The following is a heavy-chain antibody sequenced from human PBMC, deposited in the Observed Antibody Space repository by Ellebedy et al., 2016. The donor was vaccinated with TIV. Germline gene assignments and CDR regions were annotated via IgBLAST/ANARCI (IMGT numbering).Heavy chain of an antibody. CDR2: IFDGGRA. V-gene: IGHV4-59*01. CDR1: GGSISNYY. CDR3: AAYYGGRFDY. Sequence: MPSETLSLTCSVSGGSISNYYWTWIRQPPGKGLEWIGYIFDGGRANYNPSLESRVAISIDTSENQFSLRLSSGTAADTAVYYCAAYYGGRFDYWGQGTLVTVSS. D-gene: IGHD4-23*01. J-gene: IGHJ4*02.